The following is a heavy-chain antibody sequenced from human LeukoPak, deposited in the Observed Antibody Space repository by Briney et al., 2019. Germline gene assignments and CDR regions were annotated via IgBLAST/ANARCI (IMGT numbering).Heavy chain of an antibody. CDR1: GFTFSNAW. D-gene: IGHD2-2*01. J-gene: IGHJ4*02. CDR2: IKSKTDGGTT. Sequence: KPGGSLRLSCAASGFTFSNAWMSWVCQAPGKGLEWVGRIKSKTDGGTTDYAAPVKGRFTISRDDSKNTLYLQMNSLKTEDTAVYYCTTDRIVGVVPAAAAFDYWGQGTLVTVSS. V-gene: IGHV3-15*01. CDR3: TTDRIVGVVPAAAAFDY.